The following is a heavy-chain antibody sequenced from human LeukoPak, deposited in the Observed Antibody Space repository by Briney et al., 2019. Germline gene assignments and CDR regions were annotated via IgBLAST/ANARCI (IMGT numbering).Heavy chain of an antibody. CDR2: INSDGSST. CDR1: GFTFSSYW. V-gene: IGHV3-74*01. D-gene: IGHD4-17*01. CDR3: ARDGGFGDYLII. J-gene: IGHJ3*02. Sequence: GGSLRLSCAASGFTFSSYWMYWVRQAPGKGLVWVSRINSDGSSTNYADSVKGRFTISRDNAKNTLYRQMNSLRADDTAVYYCARDGGFGDYLIIWGQGTMVTVSS.